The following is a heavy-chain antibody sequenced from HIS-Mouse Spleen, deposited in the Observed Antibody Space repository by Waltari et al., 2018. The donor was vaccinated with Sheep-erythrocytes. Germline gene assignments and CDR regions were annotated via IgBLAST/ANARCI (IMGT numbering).Heavy chain of an antibody. Sequence: QLQLQESGPGLVKPSETLSLTCTVSGGSISSSSYYWGWIRQPPGKGLEWIGGIYYRVSTHYNPSLKSRVTISVDTSKNQFSLKLSSVTAADTAVYYCARDEGTYYDFWSGYPPSYYFDYWGQGTLVTVSS. CDR1: GGSISSSSYY. CDR2: IYYRVST. J-gene: IGHJ4*02. V-gene: IGHV4-39*07. CDR3: ARDEGTYYDFWSGYPPSYYFDY. D-gene: IGHD3-3*01.